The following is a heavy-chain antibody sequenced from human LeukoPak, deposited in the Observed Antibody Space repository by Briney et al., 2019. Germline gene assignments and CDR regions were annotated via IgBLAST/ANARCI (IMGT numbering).Heavy chain of an antibody. CDR3: TTDRQGYCSGAIPCGPDYYYYYMDV. CDR1: GFTFTNYG. V-gene: IGHV3-30*02. D-gene: IGHD2-15*01. Sequence: GGSLRLSCVASGFTFTNYGMHWVRQAPGKGLEWVAFIPFDGSNKYYAHSVKGRFTISRDNSRNTLYLQMNSLKTEDTAVYYCTTDRQGYCSGAIPCGPDYYYYYMDVWGKGTTVTISS. J-gene: IGHJ6*03. CDR2: IPFDGSNK.